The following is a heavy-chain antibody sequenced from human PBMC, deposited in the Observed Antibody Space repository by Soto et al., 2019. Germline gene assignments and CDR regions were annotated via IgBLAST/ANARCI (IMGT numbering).Heavy chain of an antibody. CDR2: ISWNSGSI. Sequence: EVQLVESGGGLVQPGRSLRLSCAASGFTFDDYAMHWVRQAPGKGLEWVSGISWNSGSIGYADSVKGRFTISRDNAKNSLYLQMTSLRAEDTALYYCAKALGGYCSRTSCLVWGQGTLVTVSS. D-gene: IGHD2-2*01. J-gene: IGHJ4*02. CDR1: GFTFDDYA. CDR3: AKALGGYCSRTSCLV. V-gene: IGHV3-9*01.